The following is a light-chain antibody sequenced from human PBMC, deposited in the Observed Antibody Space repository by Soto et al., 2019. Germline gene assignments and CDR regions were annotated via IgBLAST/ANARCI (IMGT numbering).Light chain of an antibody. V-gene: IGLV2-14*01. CDR2: EVR. J-gene: IGLJ2*01. Sequence: QSALTQPASVSGSPGQSITISCTGTSSDVGGYHYVSWYQQHPGKGPKLIIYEVRNRPSGISFRFSGSKSGNTASLTISGLQAEDEADYYCSSYTSKSSLIFGGGTKLTVL. CDR3: SSYTSKSSLI. CDR1: SSDVGGYHY.